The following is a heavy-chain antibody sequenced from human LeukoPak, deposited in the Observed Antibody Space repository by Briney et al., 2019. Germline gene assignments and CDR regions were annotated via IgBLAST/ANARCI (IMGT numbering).Heavy chain of an antibody. D-gene: IGHD2-8*01. J-gene: IGHJ4*02. CDR2: IKQDASGE. CDR1: GSTFSSYW. CDR3: ARDNVRKDDY. V-gene: IGHV3-7*01. Sequence: PGGSLRLSCAASGSTFSSYWMSWVRQAPGKGLEWVAGIKQDASGEYYLDSVRGRFTISRDNAKNSLYLQMNSLRAEDTAVYYCARDNVRKDDYWGQGTLVTVSS.